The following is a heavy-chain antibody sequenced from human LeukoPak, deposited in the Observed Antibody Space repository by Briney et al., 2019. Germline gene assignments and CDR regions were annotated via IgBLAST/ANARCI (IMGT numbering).Heavy chain of an antibody. D-gene: IGHD3-10*01. CDR1: GGSVSSGSYY. J-gene: IGHJ4*02. Sequence: PSETLSLTCTVSGGSVSSGSYYWSWIRQPPGKGLEWIGYIYYSGSTNYNPSLKSRVTISVDTSKNQFSLKLSSVTAADTAVYYCARAYGCRTYYFDYWGQGTLVTVSS. CDR3: ARAYGCRTYYFDY. V-gene: IGHV4-61*01. CDR2: IYYSGST.